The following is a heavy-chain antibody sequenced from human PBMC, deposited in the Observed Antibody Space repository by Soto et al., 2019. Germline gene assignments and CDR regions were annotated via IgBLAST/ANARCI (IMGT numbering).Heavy chain of an antibody. CDR1: GGTFSSYA. V-gene: IGHV1-69*06. J-gene: IGHJ4*02. Sequence: SVKVSCEASGGTFSSYAISWVRQAPGQGLEWMGGIIPIFGTANYSQKFQGRVTITADKSTSTAYMEPSSLRSEDTAVYYCASSYDFWSGPDYWGQGTLVTVSS. D-gene: IGHD3-3*01. CDR3: ASSYDFWSGPDY. CDR2: IIPIFGTA.